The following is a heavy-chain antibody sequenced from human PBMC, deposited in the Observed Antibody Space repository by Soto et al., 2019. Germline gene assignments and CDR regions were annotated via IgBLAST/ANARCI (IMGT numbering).Heavy chain of an antibody. CDR1: GYTFTGYY. CDR3: ARTPYSSGRPFDY. V-gene: IGHV1-2*04. Sequence: QVQLVQSGAEVKKPGASVKVSCKASGYTFTGYYMRWVRQAPGQGLEWMGWINPNSGGTNYAQKLQGWVTMTRDTSISTAYMELSRLRSDDTAVYYCARTPYSSGRPFDYWGQGTLVTVSS. CDR2: INPNSGGT. D-gene: IGHD6-19*01. J-gene: IGHJ4*02.